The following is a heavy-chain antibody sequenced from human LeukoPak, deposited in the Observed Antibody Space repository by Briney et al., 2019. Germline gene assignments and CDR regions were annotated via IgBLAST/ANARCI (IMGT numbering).Heavy chain of an antibody. CDR1: GFTFSSYA. CDR3: AKDDTSYEGYFHH. J-gene: IGHJ1*01. Sequence: GGSLRLSCAASGFTFSSYAMGWVRQAPGKGLEWVSAISGSGGSTYYADSVKGRFTISRDNSKNTLYLQMDSLRAEDTAVYYCAKDDTSYEGYFHHWGQGTLVTVSS. CDR2: ISGSGGST. V-gene: IGHV3-23*01. D-gene: IGHD5-12*01.